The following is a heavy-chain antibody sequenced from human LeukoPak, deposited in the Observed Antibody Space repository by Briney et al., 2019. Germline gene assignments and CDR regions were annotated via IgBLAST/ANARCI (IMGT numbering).Heavy chain of an antibody. V-gene: IGHV1-69*13. CDR1: GGTFSSYA. CDR2: IIPIFGTA. CDR3: ARGALGYCSSTSCYEYYYYGMDV. J-gene: IGHJ6*02. D-gene: IGHD2-2*01. Sequence: GASVKVSCKASGGTFSSYAISWVRQAPGQGLEWMGGIIPIFGTANYAQKFQGRVTITADEFTSTAYMELSSLRSEGTAVYYCARGALGYCSSTSCYEYYYYGMDVWGQGTTVTVSS.